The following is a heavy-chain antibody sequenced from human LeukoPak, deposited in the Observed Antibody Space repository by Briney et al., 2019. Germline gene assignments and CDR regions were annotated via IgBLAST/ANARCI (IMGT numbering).Heavy chain of an antibody. CDR1: GGTFSSFA. Sequence: ASVKVSCKASGGTFSSFAISWVRQAPGQGLEWMGGIIPIFGTANYAQKFQGRVTITTDESTSTAYMELSSLRSEDTAVYYCVSVDGYNQYYFDYWGQGTLVPVSS. V-gene: IGHV1-69*05. J-gene: IGHJ4*02. CDR2: IIPIFGTA. CDR3: VSVDGYNQYYFDY. D-gene: IGHD5-24*01.